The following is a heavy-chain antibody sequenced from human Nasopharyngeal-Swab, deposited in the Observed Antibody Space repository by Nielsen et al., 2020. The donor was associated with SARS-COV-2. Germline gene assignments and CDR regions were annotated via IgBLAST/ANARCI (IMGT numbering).Heavy chain of an antibody. J-gene: IGHJ6*02. CDR2: IYTSGST. D-gene: IGHD1-14*01. CDR3: ASLRYRYYYYGMDV. CDR1: GGSISSGSYY. Sequence: SETLSLTCTVSGGSISSGSYYWIWIRQPAGKGLEWIGRIYTSGSTNYNPSLKSRVTISVDTSKNQFSLKLSSVTAADTAVYYCASLRYRYYYYGMDVWGQGTTVTVSS. V-gene: IGHV4-61*02.